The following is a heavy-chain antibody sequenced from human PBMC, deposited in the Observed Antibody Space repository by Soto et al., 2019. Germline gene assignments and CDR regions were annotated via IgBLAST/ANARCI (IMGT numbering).Heavy chain of an antibody. Sequence: PGGSLRLSCATSGFNFIDAWIGWVRKAPGKGLEWVGRIKSRGGGGTTDYAAPVKGRFTISRDDSKRTVYLQMNSLDIEDTAVYYCSWSDYYFFHSWGQGTLVTVSS. J-gene: IGHJ5*02. D-gene: IGHD3-3*01. CDR3: SWSDYYFFHS. V-gene: IGHV3-15*01. CDR2: IKSRGGGGTT. CDR1: GFNFIDAW.